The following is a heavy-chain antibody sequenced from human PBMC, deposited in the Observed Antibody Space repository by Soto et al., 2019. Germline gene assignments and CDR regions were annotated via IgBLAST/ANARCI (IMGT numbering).Heavy chain of an antibody. J-gene: IGHJ4*02. CDR3: ARVGGYCTNGVCEELDY. CDR2: IYYGGST. Sequence: SETLSLTCTVSGGSISSYYWSWIRQPPGKGLEWIGYIYYGGSTNYNPSLKSRVTISVDTSKNQFSLKLSSVTAADTAVYYCARVGGYCTNGVCEELDYWGQGTLVTVSS. CDR1: GGSISSYY. D-gene: IGHD2-8*01. V-gene: IGHV4-59*01.